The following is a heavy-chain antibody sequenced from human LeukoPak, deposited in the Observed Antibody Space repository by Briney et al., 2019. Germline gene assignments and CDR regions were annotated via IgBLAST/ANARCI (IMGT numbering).Heavy chain of an antibody. CDR3: AKSGQLWSYFDY. V-gene: IGHV3-30*18. CDR1: GFTFSSYG. J-gene: IGHJ4*02. Sequence: PGGSLRLSCAASGFTFSSYGMHWVRQAPGKGLEWVAVISYDGSNKYYADSVKGRFTISRDNSKNTLYLQMNSLRAEDTAVYYCAKSGQLWSYFDYWGQGTLVTVSS. D-gene: IGHD5-18*01. CDR2: ISYDGSNK.